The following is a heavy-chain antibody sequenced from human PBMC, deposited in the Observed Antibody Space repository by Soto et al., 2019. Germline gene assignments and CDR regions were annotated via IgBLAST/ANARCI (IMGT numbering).Heavy chain of an antibody. J-gene: IGHJ4*02. CDR3: AGMRGYYDSSGYYYGLPRSLDY. D-gene: IGHD3-22*01. CDR1: GFTFSSYS. CDR2: ISSSSSTI. Sequence: GGSLRLSCAASGFTFSSYSMNWVRQAPGKGLEWVSYISSSSSTIYYADSVKGRFTISRDNAKNSLYLQMNSLRDEDTAVYYCAGMRGYYDSSGYYYGLPRSLDYWGQGTLVTVSS. V-gene: IGHV3-48*02.